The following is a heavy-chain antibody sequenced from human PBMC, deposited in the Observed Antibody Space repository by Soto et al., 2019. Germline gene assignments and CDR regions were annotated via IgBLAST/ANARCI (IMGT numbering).Heavy chain of an antibody. CDR1: GFTFSSYW. D-gene: IGHD2-21*02. Sequence: GGSLRLSCAASGFTFSSYWMSWVRQAPGKGLEWVANIEQDGSEKYYVDSVKGRFTISRDHAKNSLYLQMNSLRAEDTAVYYCAREVVTAILDAFDIWGQGTMVTVSS. CDR3: AREVVTAILDAFDI. V-gene: IGHV3-7*03. CDR2: IEQDGSEK. J-gene: IGHJ3*02.